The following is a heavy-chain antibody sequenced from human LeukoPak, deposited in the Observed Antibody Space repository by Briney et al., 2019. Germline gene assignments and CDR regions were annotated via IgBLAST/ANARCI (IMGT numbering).Heavy chain of an antibody. CDR2: IYYSGST. V-gene: IGHV4-30-4*08. CDR3: ASSPDYGDYRTPKDFDY. Sequence: SETLSLTCTVSGGSISSGDYYWNWIRQPPGKGLEWIGYIYYSGSTYYNPSLKSRVTISVDTSKNQFSLKLSSVTVADTAVYYCASSPDYGDYRTPKDFDYWGQGTLVTVSS. D-gene: IGHD4-17*01. CDR1: GGSISSGDYY. J-gene: IGHJ4*02.